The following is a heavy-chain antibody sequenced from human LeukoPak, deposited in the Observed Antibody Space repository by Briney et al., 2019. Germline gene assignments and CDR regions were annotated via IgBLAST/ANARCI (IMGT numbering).Heavy chain of an antibody. CDR2: IYYSGST. CDR3: ARLCSSTSPRYAFDI. CDR1: GDSISSYY. D-gene: IGHD2-2*01. Sequence: SETLSLTCTVSGDSISSYYCSWIRQPPGKGLEWIGYIYYSGSTNYNPSLKSRVTISVDTSKNQFSLKLSSVTAADTAVYYCARLCSSTSPRYAFDIWGQGTMVTVSS. V-gene: IGHV4-59*12. J-gene: IGHJ3*02.